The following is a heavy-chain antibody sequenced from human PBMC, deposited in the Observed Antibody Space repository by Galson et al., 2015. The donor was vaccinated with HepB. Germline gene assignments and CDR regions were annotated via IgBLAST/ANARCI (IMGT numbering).Heavy chain of an antibody. CDR3: AKDAYHSSCYYPYYFVY. J-gene: IGHJ4*02. CDR1: GFTFSSYS. CDR2: ISSSSSTI. D-gene: IGHD3-22*01. Sequence: SLRLSCAASGFTFSSYSMNWVRQAPGKGLEWVSYISSSSSTIYYADSVKGRFTISRDNAKNSLYLQMNSLRAEDTAVYYCAKDAYHSSCYYPYYFVYWGQGSLVTVSS. V-gene: IGHV3-48*04.